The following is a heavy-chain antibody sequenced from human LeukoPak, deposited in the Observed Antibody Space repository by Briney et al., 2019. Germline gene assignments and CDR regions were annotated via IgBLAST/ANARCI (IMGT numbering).Heavy chain of an antibody. Sequence: SETLSLTCAVYGGSFSGYYWSWIRQPPGKGLEWIGEINHSGSTNYNPSLKSRVTISVDTSKNQFSLKLSSVTAADTAVYYCAKDSSPYSGYGQPNPGYYYYGMDVWGQGTTVTVSS. CDR3: AKDSSPYSGYGQPNPGYYYYGMDV. J-gene: IGHJ6*02. CDR1: GGSFSGYY. CDR2: INHSGST. D-gene: IGHD5-12*01. V-gene: IGHV4-34*01.